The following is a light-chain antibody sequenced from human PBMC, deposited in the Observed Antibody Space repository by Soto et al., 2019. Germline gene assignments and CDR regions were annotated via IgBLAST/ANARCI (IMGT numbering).Light chain of an antibody. V-gene: IGKV3D-20*02. CDR3: QQYNNWPTWT. CDR2: DAS. CDR1: QSVISSY. J-gene: IGKJ1*01. Sequence: EIVLTQSPGTLSLSPGERATLSCRAVQSVISSYVAWYQQKPGQAPRLLIYDASNRATGIPARFSGSGSGTDFTLTISSLQSEDFAVYCCQQYNNWPTWTFGQGTKVDIK.